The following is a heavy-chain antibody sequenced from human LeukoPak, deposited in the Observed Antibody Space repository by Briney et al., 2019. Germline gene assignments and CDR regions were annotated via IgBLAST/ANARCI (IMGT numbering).Heavy chain of an antibody. D-gene: IGHD3-10*01. CDR2: INPNSGGT. CDR1: GGTFSSYD. V-gene: IGHV1-2*02. CDR3: ARAPRSHYYGSGSSLDY. Sequence: GASVKVSCKASGGTFSSYDISWVRQAPGQGLEWMGWINPNSGGTNYAQKFQGRVTMTRDTSISTAYMELSRLRSDDTAVYYCARAPRSHYYGSGSSLDYWGQGTLVTVSS. J-gene: IGHJ4*02.